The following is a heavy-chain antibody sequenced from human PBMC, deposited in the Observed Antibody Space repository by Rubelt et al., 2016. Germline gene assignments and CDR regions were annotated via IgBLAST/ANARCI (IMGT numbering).Heavy chain of an antibody. Sequence: QAPGKGLEWVAVVRFDGTRTYYADSVRGRFTMSRDNSRSTLYLQMNSLRAEDTAVYYCARDLTPGAPDYFDNWGQGTLVTVSS. J-gene: IGHJ4*02. CDR3: ARDLTPGAPDYFDN. V-gene: IGHV3-30*02. CDR2: VRFDGTRT. D-gene: IGHD1-26*01.